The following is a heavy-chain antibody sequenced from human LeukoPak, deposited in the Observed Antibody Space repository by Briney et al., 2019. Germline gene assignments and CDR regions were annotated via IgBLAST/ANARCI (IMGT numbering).Heavy chain of an antibody. J-gene: IGHJ4*02. CDR3: ARRSSGWYWDY. CDR1: GFTFSSYA. V-gene: IGHV3-23*01. Sequence: GGSLRLSCAASGFTFSSYAMSWVRQAPGKGLEWVSGISESSITTYYADSAKGRFTISRDNSKNTLYLQMNSLRAEDTAVYYCARRSSGWYWDYWGQGTPVTVSS. CDR2: ISESSITT. D-gene: IGHD6-19*01.